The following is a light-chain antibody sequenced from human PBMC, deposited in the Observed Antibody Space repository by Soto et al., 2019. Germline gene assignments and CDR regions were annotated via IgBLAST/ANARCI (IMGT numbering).Light chain of an antibody. Sequence: VLTPSPLSLPVTPGEPASISCRSSQSLLHPKGYDSLDWYLQKPGQSPQLLIYLGSSRASGVPARFSGSGSGTDFTLKISRVEADDVGVYYCMQALQTPPPFGQGTTVEIK. CDR3: MQALQTPPP. J-gene: IGKJ1*01. V-gene: IGKV2-28*01. CDR2: LGS. CDR1: QSLLHPKGYDS.